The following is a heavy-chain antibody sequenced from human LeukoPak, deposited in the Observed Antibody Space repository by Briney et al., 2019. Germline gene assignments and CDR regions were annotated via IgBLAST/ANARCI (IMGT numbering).Heavy chain of an antibody. D-gene: IGHD3-10*01. V-gene: IGHV1-69*05. CDR1: GGTFSSYA. CDR2: IIPIFGTA. Sequence: SVKVSCKASGGTFSSYAISWVRQAPGQGLEWMGGIIPIFGTANYAQKLQGRVTMTTDTSTSTAYMELRSLRSDDTAVYYCARDTQVQWFGGSINWFDPWGQGTLVTVSS. J-gene: IGHJ5*02. CDR3: ARDTQVQWFGGSINWFDP.